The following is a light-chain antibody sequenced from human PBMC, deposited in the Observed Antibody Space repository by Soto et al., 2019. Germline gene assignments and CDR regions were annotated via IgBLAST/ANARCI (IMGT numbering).Light chain of an antibody. J-gene: IGKJ2*01. CDR2: GAS. CDR1: QRISTN. V-gene: IGKV3-15*01. CDR3: QQYNNWPPAYT. Sequence: EIVMTQSPATLSVSPGESATLSCRASQRISTNLAWYQQKGGQPPRLLIYGASTRATGITQRFSGSGSGTDFTLTISSLQSEDFAVYCCQQYNNWPPAYTFGQGTRVESK.